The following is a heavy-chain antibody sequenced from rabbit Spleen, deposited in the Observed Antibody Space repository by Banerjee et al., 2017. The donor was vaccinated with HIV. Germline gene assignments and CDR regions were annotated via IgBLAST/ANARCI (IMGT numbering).Heavy chain of an antibody. CDR3: ARNTGTSFSTYGMDL. CDR1: GFSFSNSDY. V-gene: IGHV1S40*01. J-gene: IGHJ6*01. CDR2: IAGSSNGFT. D-gene: IGHD7-1*01. Sequence: QSLEESGGDLVKPGASLTLTCTASGFSFSNSDYMCWVRQAPGKGLEWISCIAGSSNGFTYSATWAKGRFTCSKTSSTTVTLQMTSLTVADTATYFCARNTGTSFSTYGMDLWGPGTLVTVS.